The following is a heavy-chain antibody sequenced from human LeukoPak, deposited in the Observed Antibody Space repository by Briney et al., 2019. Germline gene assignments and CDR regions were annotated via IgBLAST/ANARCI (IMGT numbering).Heavy chain of an antibody. CDR2: INEDGSTT. CDR1: GFTFSSDW. CDR3: VRDLGGRSGH. D-gene: IGHD1-26*01. Sequence: GGSLRLSCAASGFTFSSDWMHWVRQAPGKGLVWVSRINEDGSTTNYADSVKGRSTIFRDNAKNTLYLQMNSLRAEDTAVYYCVRDLGGRSGHWGQGTLVTVSS. J-gene: IGHJ4*02. V-gene: IGHV3-74*01.